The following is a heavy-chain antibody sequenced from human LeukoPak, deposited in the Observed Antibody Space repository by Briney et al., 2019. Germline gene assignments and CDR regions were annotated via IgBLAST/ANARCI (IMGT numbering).Heavy chain of an antibody. CDR3: AKAGIGSYDFWSGYYTSYFQH. Sequence: GGSLRLSCAASGFTFSSYAMSWVRQAPWKGLEWVSAISGSGGSTYHADSVKGRFTISRDNSKNTLYLQMNSLRAEDTAVYYCAKAGIGSYDFWSGYYTSYFQHWGQGTLVTVSS. V-gene: IGHV3-23*01. J-gene: IGHJ1*01. CDR2: ISGSGGST. D-gene: IGHD3-3*01. CDR1: GFTFSSYA.